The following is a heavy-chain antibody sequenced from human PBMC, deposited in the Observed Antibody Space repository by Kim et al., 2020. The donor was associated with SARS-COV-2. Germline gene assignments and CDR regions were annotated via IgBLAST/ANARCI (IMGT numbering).Heavy chain of an antibody. CDR3: AKKGIPARGQWYCDL. D-gene: IGHD6-13*01. CDR2: LSDSGVDT. J-gene: IGHJ2*01. Sequence: GGSLRLSCAASGFTFSSFAMTWVRQAPGKGLEWVSILSDSGVDTFYADSVKGRFTISRDYSKNTLYLQMNSRRAEDRAVYYCAKKGIPARGQWYCDLWGRGTLVTASS. CDR1: GFTFSSFA. V-gene: IGHV3-23*01.